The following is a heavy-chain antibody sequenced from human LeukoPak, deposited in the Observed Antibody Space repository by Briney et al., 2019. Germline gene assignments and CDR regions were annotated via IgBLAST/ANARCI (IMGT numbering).Heavy chain of an antibody. V-gene: IGHV4-39*01. CDR3: AKQPYYDFWSGYYGLAV. Sequence: SETLSLTCTVSGGSISSSSYYWGWIRQPPGKGLEWIGSIYYSGSTYYNPSLKSRVTISVDTSKNQFSLKLSSVTAADTAVYSVAKQPYYDFWSGYYGLAVWGQGTTVTASS. CDR1: GGSISSSSYY. J-gene: IGHJ6*02. D-gene: IGHD3-3*01. CDR2: IYYSGST.